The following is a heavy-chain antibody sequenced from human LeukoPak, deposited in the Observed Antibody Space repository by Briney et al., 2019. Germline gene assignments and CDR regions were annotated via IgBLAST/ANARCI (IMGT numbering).Heavy chain of an antibody. D-gene: IGHD2-15*01. CDR1: GGSFSGYY. V-gene: IGHV4-34*01. J-gene: IGHJ5*02. CDR3: ARDQGYCSGGSCYSGWFDP. Sequence: SQTLSLTCAVYGGSFSGYYWSWIRQPPGKGLEWVGEINHSGSTNYNPSLKSRVTISVDTSKNQFSLKLSSVTAADTAVYYCARDQGYCSGGSCYSGWFDPWGQGTLVTVSS. CDR2: INHSGST.